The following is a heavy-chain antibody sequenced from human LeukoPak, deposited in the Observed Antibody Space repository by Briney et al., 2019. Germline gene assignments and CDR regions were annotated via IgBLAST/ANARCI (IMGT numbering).Heavy chain of an antibody. CDR3: ARRRNIRGIAARLKAYNFDY. CDR1: GGSFNGYY. D-gene: IGHD6-6*01. V-gene: IGHV4-34*01. J-gene: IGHJ4*02. CDR2: INHSGST. Sequence: SETLSLTCAVYGGSFNGYYRRWIRQPPGKGLEWIGEINHSGSTNYNPSLKSRVTISVDTSKNQFSLKLSSVTAADPAVYYGARRRNIRGIAARLKAYNFDYWGQGTLVTVSS.